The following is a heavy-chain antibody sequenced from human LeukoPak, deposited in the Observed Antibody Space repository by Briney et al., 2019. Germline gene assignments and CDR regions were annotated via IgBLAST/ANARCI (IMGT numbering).Heavy chain of an antibody. J-gene: IGHJ2*01. CDR1: GFTFASYG. D-gene: IGHD5-12*01. CDR2: ISGSGGRT. Sequence: PGGSLRLSCAASGFTFASYGMSWVRQAPGKGLEWVSYISGSGGRTYYADSVKGRFTISRDNSKNTLYLQMNSLRAEDTAVYYCAKGGLSGYWYFDLWGCGSLVTVSS. V-gene: IGHV3-23*01. CDR3: AKGGLSGYWYFDL.